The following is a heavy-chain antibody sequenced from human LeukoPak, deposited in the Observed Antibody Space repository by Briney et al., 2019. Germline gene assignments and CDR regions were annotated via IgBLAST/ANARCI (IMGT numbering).Heavy chain of an antibody. CDR1: GGSISSGSYY. CDR3: ARDAESLWFGESNEGIWFDP. D-gene: IGHD3-10*01. CDR2: INHSGST. J-gene: IGHJ5*02. V-gene: IGHV4-39*07. Sequence: SETLSLTCTVSGGSISSGSYYWSWIRQPPGKGLEWIGEINHSGSTNYNPSLKSRVTISVDTSKNQFSLKLSSVTAADTAVYYCARDAESLWFGESNEGIWFDPWGQGTLVTVSS.